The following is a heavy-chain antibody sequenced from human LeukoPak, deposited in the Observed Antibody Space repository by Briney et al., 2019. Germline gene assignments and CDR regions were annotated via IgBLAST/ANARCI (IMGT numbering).Heavy chain of an antibody. CDR1: GFTFSSYG. Sequence: GGSLRLSCAASGFTFSSYGMHWVRQAPGKGLEWVAVIWYDGSNKYYADSVKGRFTISRDNSKNTLYLQMNSLRAEDTAVYYCAGYGQWLTLDYWGQGTLVTVSS. CDR3: AGYGQWLTLDY. CDR2: IWYDGSNK. J-gene: IGHJ4*02. V-gene: IGHV3-33*01. D-gene: IGHD6-19*01.